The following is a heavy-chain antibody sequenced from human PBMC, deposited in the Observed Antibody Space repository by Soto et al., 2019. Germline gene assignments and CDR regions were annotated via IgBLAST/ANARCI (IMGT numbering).Heavy chain of an antibody. CDR2: INPNSGGT. CDR3: ARDYVWGSYRNPYGMDV. D-gene: IGHD3-16*02. CDR1: GYTFTGCY. Sequence: AASVKVSCKASGYTFTGCYMHWVRQAPGQGLEWMGWINPNSGGTNYAQKFQGRVTMTRDTSISTAYMELSRLRSDDTAVYYCARDYVWGSYRNPYGMDVWGQGTTVTVSS. J-gene: IGHJ6*02. V-gene: IGHV1-2*02.